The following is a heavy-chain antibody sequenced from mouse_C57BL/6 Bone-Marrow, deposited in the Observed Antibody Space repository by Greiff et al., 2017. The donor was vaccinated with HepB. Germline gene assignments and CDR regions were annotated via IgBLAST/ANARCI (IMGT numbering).Heavy chain of an antibody. V-gene: IGHV1-81*01. CDR2: IYPRSGNT. CDR1: GYTFTSYG. D-gene: IGHD3-2*02. CDR3: ARGHSSGTAMDY. J-gene: IGHJ4*01. Sequence: VQVVESGAELARPGASVKLSCEASGYTFTSYGISWVKQRTGQGLEWIGEIYPRSGNTYYNEKFKGKATLTADKSSSTAYMELRSLTSEDSAVYFCARGHSSGTAMDYWGQGTSVTVSS.